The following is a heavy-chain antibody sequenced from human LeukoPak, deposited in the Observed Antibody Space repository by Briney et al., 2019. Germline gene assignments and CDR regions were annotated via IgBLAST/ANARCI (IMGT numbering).Heavy chain of an antibody. CDR3: ARDPHVLRFLEWLPPEYYYYGMDV. V-gene: IGHV3-48*02. Sequence: PGGSLRLSCAASGFTFSSYSMNWVRQAPGKGLEWVSYISSSSSTIYYADSVKGRFTISRDNAKNSLYLQMNSLRDEDTAVYYCARDPHVLRFLEWLPPEYYYYGMDVWGQGTTVTVSS. J-gene: IGHJ6*02. CDR2: ISSSSSTI. D-gene: IGHD3-3*01. CDR1: GFTFSSYS.